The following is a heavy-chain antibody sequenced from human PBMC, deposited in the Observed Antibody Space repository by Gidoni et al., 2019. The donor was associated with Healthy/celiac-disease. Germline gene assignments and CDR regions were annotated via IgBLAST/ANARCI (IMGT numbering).Heavy chain of an antibody. CDR2: ISWNSGSI. CDR1: GFTFDDYA. Sequence: EVQLVESGGGLVQPGRSLRLSCAPSGFTFDDYAMHGVRQAPGKGLEWVSGISWNSGSIGYADSVKGRFTISRDNAKNSLYLQMNSLRAEDTALYYCAKAGDYVVGNAFDIWGQGTMVTVSS. CDR3: AKAGDYVVGNAFDI. V-gene: IGHV3-9*01. D-gene: IGHD4-17*01. J-gene: IGHJ3*02.